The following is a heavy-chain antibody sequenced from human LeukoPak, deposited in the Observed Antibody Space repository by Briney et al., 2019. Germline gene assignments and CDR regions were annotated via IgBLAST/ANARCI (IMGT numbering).Heavy chain of an antibody. V-gene: IGHV1-18*01. D-gene: IGHD3-10*01. CDR1: GYTFTSYA. Sequence: ASVKVSCKASGYTFTSYAISRVRQAPGQGLEWMGWISTYNGNTNYAQKLQGRVTMTTDTSTSTAYMELRSLRSDDTTVYYCARVLLRYYFDYWGQGTLVTVSS. CDR2: ISTYNGNT. J-gene: IGHJ4*02. CDR3: ARVLLRYYFDY.